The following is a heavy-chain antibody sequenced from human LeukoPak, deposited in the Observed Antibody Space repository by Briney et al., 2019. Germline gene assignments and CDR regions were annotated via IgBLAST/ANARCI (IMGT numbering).Heavy chain of an antibody. CDR3: ASVVGGYLDY. J-gene: IGHJ4*02. D-gene: IGHD5-12*01. CDR1: GGSISSYY. Sequence: SETLSLTCTVSGGSISSYYWSWIRQPPGKGLGWIGYIYYSGSTNCNPSLKSRVTISVDTSKNQFSLKLSSVTAADTAVYYCASVVGGYLDYWGQGTLVTVSS. CDR2: IYYSGST. V-gene: IGHV4-59*01.